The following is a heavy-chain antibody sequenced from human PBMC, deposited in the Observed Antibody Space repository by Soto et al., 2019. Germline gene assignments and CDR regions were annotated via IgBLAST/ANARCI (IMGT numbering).Heavy chain of an antibody. CDR1: GFTFSSYG. CDR2: IWYDGSNK. Sequence: QVQLVESGGGVVQPGRSLRLSCAASGFTFSSYGMHWVRQAPGKGLEWVAVIWYDGSNKYYADSVKGRFTISRDNSKNTLYLQMNSLRAEDTAVYYCARDPRIRYSYGSPWFDPWGQGTLVTVSS. CDR3: ARDPRIRYSYGSPWFDP. V-gene: IGHV3-33*01. J-gene: IGHJ5*02. D-gene: IGHD5-18*01.